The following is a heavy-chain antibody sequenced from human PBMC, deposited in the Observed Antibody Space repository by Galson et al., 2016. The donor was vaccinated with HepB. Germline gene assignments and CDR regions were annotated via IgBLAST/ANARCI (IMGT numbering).Heavy chain of an antibody. V-gene: IGHV3-23*01. CDR2: ISRSGDST. D-gene: IGHD2-2*01. J-gene: IGHJ6*04. CDR1: GFTFNNYG. CDR3: VQGSTAPAV. Sequence: SLRLSCAASGFTFNNYGMTWVRQPPGKGLEVVSSISRSGDSTDYADSVKGRFTISRDNSKNTLSLQMNSLTADDTAIYYCVQGSTAPAVWGKGTPVTVST.